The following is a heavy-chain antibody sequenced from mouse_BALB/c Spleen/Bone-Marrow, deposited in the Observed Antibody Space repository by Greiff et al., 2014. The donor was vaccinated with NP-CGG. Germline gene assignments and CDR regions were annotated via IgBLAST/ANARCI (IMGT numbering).Heavy chain of an antibody. CDR2: ISSGGGST. D-gene: IGHD1-1*01. CDR3: ARPLYYYGRSLFYAMDY. CDR1: GFAFSSYD. J-gene: IGHJ4*01. Sequence: EVQLVESGGGLVKPGGSLKLSCAASGFAFSSYDMSWVRRTPEKRLEWVAYISSGGGSTYYPDTVKGRFTISRDNAKNTLYLQMSSLKSEDTAMYYCARPLYYYGRSLFYAMDYWGQGTSVTVSS. V-gene: IGHV5-12-1*01.